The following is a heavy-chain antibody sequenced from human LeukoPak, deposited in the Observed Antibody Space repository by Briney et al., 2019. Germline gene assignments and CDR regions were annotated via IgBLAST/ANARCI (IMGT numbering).Heavy chain of an antibody. D-gene: IGHD1-26*01. V-gene: IGHV4-61*02. CDR3: AREPRREWELSGGFYYFDY. J-gene: IGHJ4*02. CDR2: IYTSGST. Sequence: SQTLSLTCTVSGGSISSGGYYWSWIRQHPGKGLEWIGRIYTSGSTNYNPSLKSRVTISVDTSKNQFSLKLSSVTAADTAVYYCAREPRREWELSGGFYYFDYWGQGTLVTVSS. CDR1: GGSISSGGYY.